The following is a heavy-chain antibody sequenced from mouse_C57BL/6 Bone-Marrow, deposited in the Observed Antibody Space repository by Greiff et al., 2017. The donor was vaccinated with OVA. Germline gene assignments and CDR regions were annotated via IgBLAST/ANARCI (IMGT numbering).Heavy chain of an antibody. V-gene: IGHV1-82*01. D-gene: IGHD1-1*01. CDR2: IYPGDGDT. J-gene: IGHJ4*01. CDR3: ARSNYYGSSYPYAMDY. CDR1: GYAFSSSW. Sequence: VQRVESGPELVKPGASVKISCKASGYAFSSSWMNWVKQRPGKGLEWIGRIYPGDGDTNYNGKFKGKATLTADKSSSTAYMQLSSLTSEDSAVYFCARSNYYGSSYPYAMDYWGQGTSVTVSS.